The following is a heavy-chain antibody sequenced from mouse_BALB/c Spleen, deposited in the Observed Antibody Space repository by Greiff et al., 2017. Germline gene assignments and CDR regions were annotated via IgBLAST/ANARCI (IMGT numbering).Heavy chain of an antibody. CDR3: ARYGAYYRYDEGMDY. V-gene: IGHV1S56*01. Sequence: QVQLKQSGPELVKPGASVRISCKASGYTFTSYYIHWVKQRPGQGLEWIGWIYPGNVNTKYNEKFKGKATLTADKSSSTAYMQLSSLTSEDSAVYFCARYGAYYRYDEGMDYWGQGTSVTVSS. CDR1: GYTFTSYY. CDR2: IYPGNVNT. D-gene: IGHD2-14*01. J-gene: IGHJ4*01.